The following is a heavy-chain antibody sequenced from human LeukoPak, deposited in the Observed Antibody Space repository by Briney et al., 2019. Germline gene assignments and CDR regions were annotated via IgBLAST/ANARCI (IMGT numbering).Heavy chain of an antibody. CDR3: AKVVAAAGTDWFDP. V-gene: IGHV3-23*01. CDR1: GFTFSSYA. Sequence: GGSLRLSCAASGFTFSSYAMSWVRQAPGKGLEWVSAISGSGGSTYYADSVKGQFTISRDNSKNTLYLQMNSLRAEDTAVYYCAKVVAAAGTDWFDPWAREPWSPSPQ. J-gene: IGHJ5*02. CDR2: ISGSGGST. D-gene: IGHD6-13*01.